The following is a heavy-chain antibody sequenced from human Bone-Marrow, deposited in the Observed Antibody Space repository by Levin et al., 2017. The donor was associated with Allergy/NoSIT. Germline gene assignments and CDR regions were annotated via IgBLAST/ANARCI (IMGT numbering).Heavy chain of an antibody. Sequence: ASVKVSCKASGYPFSTYGINWVRQAPGQGLEWMGWIDTHSGHTIYAQKFQGRVTVTTETSTSTAYMELRSLTSDDAAVYFCARSFFGDYLDYWGQGTLVTVSS. D-gene: IGHD3-3*01. CDR3: ARSFFGDYLDY. CDR2: IDTHSGHT. CDR1: GYPFSTYG. J-gene: IGHJ4*02. V-gene: IGHV1-18*01.